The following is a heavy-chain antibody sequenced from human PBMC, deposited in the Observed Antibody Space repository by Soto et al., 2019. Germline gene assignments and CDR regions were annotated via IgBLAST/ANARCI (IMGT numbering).Heavy chain of an antibody. J-gene: IGHJ5*02. CDR2: VNIYSGGT. CDR3: ARRGPKQTWFDP. Sequence: ASVKVSCKASGYTFTDYYIHWLRQAPGQGLEWMGWVNIYSGGTNQAPKLRGRITMTRVTSITTAYMELRGLTFDDTAVYFCARRGPKQTWFDPWGQGTLVTVSS. CDR1: GYTFTDYY. V-gene: IGHV1-2*02. D-gene: IGHD6-13*01.